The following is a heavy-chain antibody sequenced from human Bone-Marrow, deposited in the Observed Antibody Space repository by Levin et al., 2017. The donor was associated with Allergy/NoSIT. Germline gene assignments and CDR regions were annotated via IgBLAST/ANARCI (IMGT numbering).Heavy chain of an antibody. J-gene: IGHJ6*02. V-gene: IGHV1-2*06. CDR3: ARDRGGEGSSWYLKIDDGMDV. CDR2: INPNSGGT. D-gene: IGHD6-13*01. CDR1: GYTFTGYY. Sequence: GESLKISCKASGYTFTGYYMHWVRQAPGQGLEWMGRINPNSGGTNYAQKFQGRVTMTRDTSISTAYMELSRLRSDDTAVYYCARDRGGEGSSWYLKIDDGMDVWGQGTTVTVSS.